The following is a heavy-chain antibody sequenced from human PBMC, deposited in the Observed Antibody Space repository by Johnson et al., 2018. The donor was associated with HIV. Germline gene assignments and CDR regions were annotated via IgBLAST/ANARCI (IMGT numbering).Heavy chain of an antibody. CDR3: ARGGAAAGGACEI. V-gene: IGHV3-13*01. D-gene: IGHD6-13*01. Sequence: VQLVESGGGLVQPGGSLRLSCAASGFTFSSYDMHWVRQATGKGLEWVSAIGTAGDTYYPGSVKGRFTISRENAKNSLYLQMNSLRAGDTAVYYCARGGAAAGGACEIWGQGTMVTVSS. J-gene: IGHJ3*02. CDR2: IGTAGDT. CDR1: GFTFSSYD.